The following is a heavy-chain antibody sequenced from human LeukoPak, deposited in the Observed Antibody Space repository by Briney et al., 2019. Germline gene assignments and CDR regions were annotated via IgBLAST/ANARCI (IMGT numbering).Heavy chain of an antibody. D-gene: IGHD3-22*01. CDR3: ARDQWDSPYYGMDV. V-gene: IGHV1-69*13. CDR1: GGTFSSYA. Sequence: SVKVSCKASGGTFSSYAISWVRQAPGQGLEWMGGIIPIFGTANYAQKFQGRVTITADESTSTAYMELRSLRSDDTAVYYCARDQWDSPYYGMDVWGQGTTVTVSS. CDR2: IIPIFGTA. J-gene: IGHJ6*02.